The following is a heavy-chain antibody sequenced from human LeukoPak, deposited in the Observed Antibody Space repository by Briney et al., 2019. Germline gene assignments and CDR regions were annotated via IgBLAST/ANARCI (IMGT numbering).Heavy chain of an antibody. CDR1: GFTFSSYS. D-gene: IGHD3-16*01. CDR2: ISSSSSYI. J-gene: IGHJ5*02. CDR3: ARSPPDVLGRPGWFDP. V-gene: IGHV3-21*01. Sequence: GGSLRLSCAASGFTFSSYSMNWVRQAPGKGLEWVSSISSSSSYIYYADSVKGRFTISRDNAKNSLYLQMNSLRAEDTAVYYCARSPPDVLGRPGWFDPWGQGTLVTVSS.